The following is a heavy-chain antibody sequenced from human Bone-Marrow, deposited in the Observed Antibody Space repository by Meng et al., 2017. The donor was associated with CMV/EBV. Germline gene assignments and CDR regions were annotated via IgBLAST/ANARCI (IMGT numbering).Heavy chain of an antibody. D-gene: IGHD2-15*01. Sequence: QVQLVQVGAEVKKPGSSVKVSCKASGDTFSRYGVSWVRQAPGQGLEWMGGIIPMFGTANYAQSFQGRLTITADESRTTAYMELRSLRFDDTAVYYCARDASAVDWYFDLWGRGTLVTVSS. V-gene: IGHV1-69*12. CDR1: GDTFSRYG. J-gene: IGHJ2*01. CDR2: IIPMFGTA. CDR3: ARDASAVDWYFDL.